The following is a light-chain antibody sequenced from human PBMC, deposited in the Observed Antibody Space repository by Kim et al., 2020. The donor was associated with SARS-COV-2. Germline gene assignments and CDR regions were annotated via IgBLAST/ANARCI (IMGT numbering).Light chain of an antibody. CDR1: QSMRGW. J-gene: IGKJ2*01. V-gene: IGKV1-5*03. CDR3: QQYNSYPYT. Sequence: SVSLEQRLPITCRASQSMRGWFAWYQQKLGKAPKRLIYKTTSLESGVPSRFSGSGSGTEFTLTISSLQHDDFATYYWQQYNSYPYTVGQGTKLVI. CDR2: KTT.